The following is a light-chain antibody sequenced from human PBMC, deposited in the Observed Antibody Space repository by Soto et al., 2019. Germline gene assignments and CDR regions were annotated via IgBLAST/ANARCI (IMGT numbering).Light chain of an antibody. CDR3: QQYNILPLT. V-gene: IGKV3-15*01. CDR2: VAS. Sequence: EIVMTQSPATLSVSPGDRATLSCLPSQSVSSNLAWYQQKPGQNPKLLIYVASNRATGITARFSGSGSGTELSLAISSLQSEDFEVYYCQQYNILPLTSGGGTKVEFK. J-gene: IGKJ4*01. CDR1: QSVSSN.